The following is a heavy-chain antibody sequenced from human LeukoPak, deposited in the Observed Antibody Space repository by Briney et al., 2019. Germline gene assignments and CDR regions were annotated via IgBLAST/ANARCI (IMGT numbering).Heavy chain of an antibody. CDR1: GYSFTSYN. CDR2: INSNSADT. Sequence: ASVKVSCKTSGYSFTSYNLHWVRQAPGQGLEWMGWINSNSADTNYAQNFQGRVTMTRDTPISTAYMELSRLRSVDTALYYCARIGISARGTNFHHWGQGTLVTVSS. D-gene: IGHD6-13*01. J-gene: IGHJ1*01. CDR3: ARIGISARGTNFHH. V-gene: IGHV1-2*02.